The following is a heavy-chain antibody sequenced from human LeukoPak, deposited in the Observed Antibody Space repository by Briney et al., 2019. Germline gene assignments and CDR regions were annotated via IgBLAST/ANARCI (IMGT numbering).Heavy chain of an antibody. Sequence: ASVKVSCTASGYTFTSYYMHWVRQAPGQGLEWMGIINPSGGSTSYAQKFQGRVTMTRDTSTSTVYMELSSLRSEDTAVYYCARDREMATILDYWGQGTLVTVSS. J-gene: IGHJ4*02. D-gene: IGHD5-24*01. CDR2: INPSGGST. CDR1: GYTFTSYY. V-gene: IGHV1-46*01. CDR3: ARDREMATILDY.